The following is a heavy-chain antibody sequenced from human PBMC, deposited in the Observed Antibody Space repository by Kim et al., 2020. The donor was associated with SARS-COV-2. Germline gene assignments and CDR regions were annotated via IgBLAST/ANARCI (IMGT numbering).Heavy chain of an antibody. Sequence: SQTLSLTCAISGDSVSSNSAAWNWIRQSPSRGLEWLGRTYYRSKWYNDYAVSVKSRITVNPDTSKNQFSLQLNSVTPEDTAVYYCARLIKSGSYLCDAFDIWGQGTMVTVSS. CDR3: ARLIKSGSYLCDAFDI. CDR2: TYYRSKWYN. V-gene: IGHV6-1*01. D-gene: IGHD1-26*01. J-gene: IGHJ3*02. CDR1: GDSVSSNSAA.